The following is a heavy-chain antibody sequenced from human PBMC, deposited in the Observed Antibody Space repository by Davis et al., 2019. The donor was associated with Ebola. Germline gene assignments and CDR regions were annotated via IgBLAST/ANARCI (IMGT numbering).Heavy chain of an antibody. Sequence: ASVKVSCKASGYTFTSYGISWVRQAPGQGLEWMGWISAYNGNTNYAQKLQGRVTMTTDTSTSTAYMELRSLRSDDTAVYYCARRPGGAAAGSYYYYYMDVWGKGTTVTVSS. D-gene: IGHD6-13*01. CDR1: GYTFTSYG. CDR2: ISAYNGNT. CDR3: ARRPGGAAAGSYYYYYMDV. J-gene: IGHJ6*03. V-gene: IGHV1-18*01.